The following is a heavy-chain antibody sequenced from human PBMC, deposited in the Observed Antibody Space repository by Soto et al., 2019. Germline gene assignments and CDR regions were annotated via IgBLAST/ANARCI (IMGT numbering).Heavy chain of an antibody. CDR1: GFTFSSYN. CDR3: AREARGFDY. J-gene: IGHJ4*02. V-gene: IGHV3-48*02. D-gene: IGHD3-10*01. Sequence: EVQLVESGGGSIQTGGSLRLSCAASGFTFSSYNMNWVRQAPGKGQEWISYISSTGSTTYYADSVKGRFTTSRDNAKNSLFLQMNSLRDEDTAVYYCAREARGFDYWGQGTLVTVSS. CDR2: ISSTGSTT.